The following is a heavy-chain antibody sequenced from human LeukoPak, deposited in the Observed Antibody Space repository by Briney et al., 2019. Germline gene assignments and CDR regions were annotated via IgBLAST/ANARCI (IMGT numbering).Heavy chain of an antibody. CDR1: GFTFSSYW. V-gene: IGHV3-7*01. J-gene: IGHJ4*02. CDR3: ARANGRYSYGF. D-gene: IGHD5-18*01. Sequence: SGGSLRLSCAASGFTFSSYWMSWVRQAPGKGPEWVANIKQDGSEKYYVDSVKGRFTISRDNAKNSLYLQMNSLRAEDTAVYYCARANGRYSYGFWGQGTLVTVSS. CDR2: IKQDGSEK.